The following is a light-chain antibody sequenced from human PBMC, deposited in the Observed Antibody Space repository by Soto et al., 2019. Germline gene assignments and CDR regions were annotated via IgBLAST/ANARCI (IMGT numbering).Light chain of an antibody. CDR1: QGISSY. J-gene: IGKJ5*01. CDR2: AAS. CDR3: QQYNSYSSIT. V-gene: IGKV1-9*01. Sequence: DIQLTQSPSFLSASVVDRVTITCRPSQGISSYLAWYQQKPGKAPKLLIYAASTLQSGVPSRFSGSASGTQFPLTISSLQPDDFATYSCQQYNSYSSITFGQGTRLEIK.